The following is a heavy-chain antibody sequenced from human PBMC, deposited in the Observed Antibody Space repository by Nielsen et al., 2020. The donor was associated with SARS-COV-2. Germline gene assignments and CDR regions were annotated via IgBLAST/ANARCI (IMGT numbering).Heavy chain of an antibody. Sequence: SETLSLTCAVYGGSFSGYYWSWIRQPPGKGLEWIGEINHSGSTNYIPSLKSRVTMSVDTSKNHFSLNLSSVTAADTAVYYCAKGSSWGGLYLYYYGLDVWGQGTTVTVSS. D-gene: IGHD6-13*01. J-gene: IGHJ6*02. CDR3: AKGSSWGGLYLYYYGLDV. V-gene: IGHV4-34*01. CDR1: GGSFSGYY. CDR2: INHSGST.